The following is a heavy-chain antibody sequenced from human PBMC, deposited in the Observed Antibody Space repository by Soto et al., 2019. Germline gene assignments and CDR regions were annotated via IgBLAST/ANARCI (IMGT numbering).Heavy chain of an antibody. Sequence: QVQLVQSGAEVKKPGSSVKVSCKASGGTFSSYSISWVRQAPGQGLEWMGRIIPILGIANYAQKFQGRVTITADKSTSTGYMELSSLRSEDTAVYYCASSSRVLLDYWGQGTLVTVSS. CDR2: IIPILGIA. D-gene: IGHD3-10*01. CDR1: GGTFSSYS. J-gene: IGHJ4*02. CDR3: ASSSRVLLDY. V-gene: IGHV1-69*02.